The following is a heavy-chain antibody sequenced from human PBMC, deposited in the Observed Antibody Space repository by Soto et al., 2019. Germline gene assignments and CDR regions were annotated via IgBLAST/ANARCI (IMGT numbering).Heavy chain of an antibody. J-gene: IGHJ6*02. CDR1: GGSISSFY. CDR2: IFYSGNT. CDR3: ARGSYDFWSLGDYYYGMDV. V-gene: IGHV4-59*01. Sequence: NPSETLSLTCTVSGGSISSFYWTWIRQPPGKGLEWIGHIFYSGNTNYNPSLKSRLTISVDTSKIQFSLKLTSVTAADTAVYYCARGSYDFWSLGDYYYGMDVWGQGTTVTVSS. D-gene: IGHD3-3*01.